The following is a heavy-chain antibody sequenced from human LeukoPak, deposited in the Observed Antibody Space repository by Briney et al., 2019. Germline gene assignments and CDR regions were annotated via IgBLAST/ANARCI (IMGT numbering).Heavy chain of an antibody. CDR1: GXTFSSHW. J-gene: IGHJ4*02. V-gene: IGHV5-51*01. D-gene: IGHD4-17*01. CDR3: AIIYADSRAFDY. Sequence: GESLKISCKGSGXTFSSHWIAWVRQMPGKGLDWMGIIYPDDSDTRYSPSFQGQVTISADKSISTAYLQWGSLKASDTATYYCAIIYADSRAFDYGGQGTLVTVSS. CDR2: IYPDDSDT.